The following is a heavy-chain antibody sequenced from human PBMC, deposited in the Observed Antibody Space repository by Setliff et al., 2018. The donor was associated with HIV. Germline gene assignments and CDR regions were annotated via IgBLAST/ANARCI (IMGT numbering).Heavy chain of an antibody. J-gene: IGHJ3*02. V-gene: IGHV4-61*09. D-gene: IGHD3-9*01. Sequence: SETLSLTCSVSGGSISSRSHSWSWIRQPAGRGLEWIGHIHTSGDTDYSPSLNSRVTISIDTSKKQFSLKLSSVTAADTAMYYCARRESYYDILTGPAFDAFDIWGQGTMVTVSS. CDR2: IHTSGDT. CDR3: ARRESYYDILTGPAFDAFDI. CDR1: GGSISSRSHS.